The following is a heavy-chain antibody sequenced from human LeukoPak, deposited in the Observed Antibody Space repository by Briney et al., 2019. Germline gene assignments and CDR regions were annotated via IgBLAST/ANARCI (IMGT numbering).Heavy chain of an antibody. J-gene: IGHJ4*02. V-gene: IGHV1-2*02. CDR2: INPNSGGT. CDR1: GYTFTGYY. Sequence: ASVKVSCEASGYTFTGYYMHWVRQAPGQGLEWMGWINPNSGGTNYAQKFQGRVTMTRDTSISTAYMELSRLRSDDTAVYYCARVSKVLLWFGEPNQAADYWGQGTLVTVSS. D-gene: IGHD3-10*01. CDR3: ARVSKVLLWFGEPNQAADY.